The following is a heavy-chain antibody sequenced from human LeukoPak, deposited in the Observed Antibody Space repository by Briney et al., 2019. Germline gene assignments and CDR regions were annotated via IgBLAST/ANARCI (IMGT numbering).Heavy chain of an antibody. CDR1: GGSFSGYY. V-gene: IGHV4-34*01. D-gene: IGHD2/OR15-2a*01. Sequence: SETLSLTCAVYGGSFSGYYWSWIRQPPGKGLEWIGEINHSGSTNYNPSLKSRVTISVDTSKNQFSLKLSSVTAADTAVYYCARASLFIYYFDYWGQGTLVTVSS. J-gene: IGHJ4*02. CDR2: INHSGST. CDR3: ARASLFIYYFDY.